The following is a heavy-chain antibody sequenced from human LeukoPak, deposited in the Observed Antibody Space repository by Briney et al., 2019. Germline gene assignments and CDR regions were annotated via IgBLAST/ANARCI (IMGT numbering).Heavy chain of an antibody. CDR3: ARALDDSSGYYPFDY. D-gene: IGHD3-22*01. CDR1: GFTFSSYS. V-gene: IGHV3-48*02. Sequence: PGGSLRLSCAASGFTFSSYSMNWVRQAPGKGLEWVSYISTSSGAIYYADSVKGRSTISRDNAKNSLYLQMNSLRDEDTAVYYCARALDDSSGYYPFDYWGQGTLVTVSS. J-gene: IGHJ4*02. CDR2: ISTSSGAI.